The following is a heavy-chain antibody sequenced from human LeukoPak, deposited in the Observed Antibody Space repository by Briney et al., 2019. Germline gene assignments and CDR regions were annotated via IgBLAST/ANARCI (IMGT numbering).Heavy chain of an antibody. D-gene: IGHD6-13*01. Sequence: SETLSLTCTVSGGSISSHYWSWVRQPPGKGLEWIGYIYYSGSTNYNPSLKSRVTISVDTSKNQFSLKLSSVTAADTAVYYCARLGGGSWYGYWSQGTLVTVSS. V-gene: IGHV4-59*11. CDR1: GGSISSHY. CDR3: ARLGGGSWYGY. CDR2: IYYSGST. J-gene: IGHJ4*02.